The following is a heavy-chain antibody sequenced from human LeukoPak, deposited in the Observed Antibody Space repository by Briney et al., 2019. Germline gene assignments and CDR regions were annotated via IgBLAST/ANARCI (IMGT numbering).Heavy chain of an antibody. CDR1: GFTFSSYA. CDR2: ISGSGGST. V-gene: IGHV3-23*01. Sequence: PGGSLRLSCAASGFTFSSYAMSWVRQAPGKGLEWVSAISGSGGSTYYADSVKGRFTISRDNSKNTLYLQMNSLRAEDTAVYYCARDGPEYSSYYYYFDYWGQGTLVTVSS. J-gene: IGHJ4*02. D-gene: IGHD6-6*01. CDR3: ARDGPEYSSYYYYFDY.